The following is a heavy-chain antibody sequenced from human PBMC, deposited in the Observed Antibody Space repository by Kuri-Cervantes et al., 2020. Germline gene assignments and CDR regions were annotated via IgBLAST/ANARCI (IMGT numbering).Heavy chain of an antibody. CDR3: AREARDYDFWSGYRDY. V-gene: IGHV1-46*01. CDR2: INPSGGST. Sequence: ASVKVSCKASGYTFTSYYMHWVRQAPGQGLEWMGIINPSGGSTSYAQKFQGRVTMTRDTSTSTVYMELSSLRSEDTAVYYCAREARDYDFWSGYRDYWGQGTLVTVSS. D-gene: IGHD3-3*01. CDR1: GYTFTSYY. J-gene: IGHJ4*02.